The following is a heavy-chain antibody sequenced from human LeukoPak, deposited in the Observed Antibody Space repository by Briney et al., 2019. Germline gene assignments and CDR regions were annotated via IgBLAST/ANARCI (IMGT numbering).Heavy chain of an antibody. J-gene: IGHJ3*02. CDR2: ISWNSGSI. CDR3: AKGHRYYDILTGYSQGNAFDI. CDR1: GFTFDDYA. D-gene: IGHD3-9*01. V-gene: IGHV3-9*01. Sequence: GGSLRLSCAASGFTFDDYAMHWVRQAPGKGLEWVSGISWNSGSIGYADSVKGRFTISRDNAKNPLYLQMNSLRAEDTALYYCAKGHRYYDILTGYSQGNAFDIWGQGTMVTVSS.